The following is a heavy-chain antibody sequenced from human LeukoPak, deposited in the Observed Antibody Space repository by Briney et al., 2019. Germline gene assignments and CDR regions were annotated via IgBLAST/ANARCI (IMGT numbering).Heavy chain of an antibody. Sequence: PGGSLRLSCAASGFTFSSYSMNWVRQAPGKGLEWVSSISSSSSYIYYADSVKGRFTISRDNAKNSLYLQMNSLRAEDTAVYYCARGPGYSSSWYYFDYWGQGTLVTVSS. V-gene: IGHV3-21*01. J-gene: IGHJ4*02. CDR1: GFTFSSYS. CDR2: ISSSSSYI. CDR3: ARGPGYSSSWYYFDY. D-gene: IGHD6-13*01.